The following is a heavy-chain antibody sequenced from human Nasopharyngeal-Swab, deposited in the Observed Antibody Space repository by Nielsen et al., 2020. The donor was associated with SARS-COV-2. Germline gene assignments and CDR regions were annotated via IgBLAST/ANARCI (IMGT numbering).Heavy chain of an antibody. CDR2: IYYSGST. D-gene: IGHD5-18*01. Sequence: SETLSLTCTVSGGSISSYYWSWIRQPSGKGLEWIGYIYYSGSTNYNPSLKSRVTLSVDTSKNQFSLKLSSVTAADTAVYYCARRSIAQDGYGNWFDPWGQGTLVTVSS. CDR1: GGSISSYY. J-gene: IGHJ5*02. V-gene: IGHV4-59*08. CDR3: ARRSIAQDGYGNWFDP.